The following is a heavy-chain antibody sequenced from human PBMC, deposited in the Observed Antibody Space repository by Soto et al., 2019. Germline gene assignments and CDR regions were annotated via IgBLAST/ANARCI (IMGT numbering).Heavy chain of an antibody. J-gene: IGHJ6*02. CDR2: IFSSVNT. V-gene: IGHV4-59*01. Sequence: KSSETLSLACTFSGSCISPYYCTWILQPPVKGLEWIGYIFSSVNTNYNPSLKNRVTISVDTSKYQFSLKLSSVTAADTAWYYCAREYYYGPETSRGMDVWGQGNPLTVSS. CDR1: GSCISPYY. D-gene: IGHD3-10*01. CDR3: AREYYYGPETSRGMDV.